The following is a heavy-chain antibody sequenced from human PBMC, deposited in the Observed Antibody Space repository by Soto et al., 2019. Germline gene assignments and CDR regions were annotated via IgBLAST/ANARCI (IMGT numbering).Heavy chain of an antibody. CDR2: MNPNSGNT. CDR1: GYTFTSYD. D-gene: IGHD6-19*01. V-gene: IGHV1-8*01. Sequence: QVQLVQSGAEVKKPGASVKVSCKASGYTFTSYDINWVRQATGQGLEWMGWMNPNSGNTGYAQKFQGRVTMTRNTSISTAYMELSSLRSEDTAAYYCARGRIAVAGLDYGMDVWGQGTTVTVSS. J-gene: IGHJ6*02. CDR3: ARGRIAVAGLDYGMDV.